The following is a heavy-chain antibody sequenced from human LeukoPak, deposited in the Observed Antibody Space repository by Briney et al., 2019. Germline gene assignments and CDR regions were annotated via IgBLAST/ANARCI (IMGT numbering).Heavy chain of an antibody. Sequence: GGSLRLSCAASGFIFSSYDMNWVRQAPGKGLEWVSYISSSGSTIYYADSVKGRFTISRDNAKNSLFLQMISLRAEDTAVYFCARHSNKYDYDSSGHYRSFDYWGQGTLVSVSS. D-gene: IGHD3-22*01. CDR3: ARHSNKYDYDSSGHYRSFDY. V-gene: IGHV3-48*03. CDR2: ISSSGSTI. CDR1: GFIFSSYD. J-gene: IGHJ4*02.